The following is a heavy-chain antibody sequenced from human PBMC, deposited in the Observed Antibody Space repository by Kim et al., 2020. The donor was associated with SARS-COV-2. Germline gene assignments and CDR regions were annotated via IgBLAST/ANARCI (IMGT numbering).Heavy chain of an antibody. D-gene: IGHD3-10*01. CDR3: ARDDYYGSGSFYNVRQGMEV. Sequence: ASVKVSCKASGYTFTSYGISWVRQAPGQGLEWMGWISAYNGNTNYAQKLQGRVTMTTDTSTSTAYMELRSLRSDDTAVYYCARDDYYGSGSFYNVRQGMEVSGPGTTVSVSS. J-gene: IGHJ6*02. CDR1: GYTFTSYG. CDR2: ISAYNGNT. V-gene: IGHV1-18*01.